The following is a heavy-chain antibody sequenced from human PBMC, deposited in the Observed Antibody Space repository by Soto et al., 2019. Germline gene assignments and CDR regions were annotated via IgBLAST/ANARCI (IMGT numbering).Heavy chain of an antibody. V-gene: IGHV4-59*01. J-gene: IGHJ6*03. CDR1: GGSISSYY. Sequence: SETLSLTCTVSGGSISSYYWSWIRQPPGKGLEWIGYIYYSGSTNYNPSLKSRVTISVDTSKNQFSLKLSSVTAADTAVYYCARGIAAIFRYYYYYYMDVWGKGTTVTVSS. CDR3: ARGIAAIFRYYYYYYMDV. D-gene: IGHD6-6*01. CDR2: IYYSGST.